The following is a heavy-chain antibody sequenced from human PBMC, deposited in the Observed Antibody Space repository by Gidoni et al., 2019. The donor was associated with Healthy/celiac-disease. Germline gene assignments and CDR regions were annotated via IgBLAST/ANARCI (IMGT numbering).Heavy chain of an antibody. CDR2: ISSSGSTI. V-gene: IGHV3-48*03. CDR3: ARGVYYDSSAFDY. Sequence: EVQLVESGGGLVQPGGSLRLSCAASGFTFSSYEMNWVRQAPGKGLEWVSYISSSGSTIYYADSVKGRFTISRDNAKNSLYLQMNSLRAEDTAVYYCARGVYYDSSAFDYWGQGTLVTVSS. J-gene: IGHJ4*02. D-gene: IGHD3-22*01. CDR1: GFTFSSYE.